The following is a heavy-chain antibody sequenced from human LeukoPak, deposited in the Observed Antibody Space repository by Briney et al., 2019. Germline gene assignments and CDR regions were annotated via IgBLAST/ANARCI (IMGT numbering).Heavy chain of an antibody. CDR1: GYTFTSYY. V-gene: IGHV1-46*01. CDR3: AKGDGDFPFDY. Sequence: ASVKVSCKASGYTFTSYYMHWVRQAPGQGLEWMGIINPSGGSTSYAQKFQGRVTMTRDMSTSTVYMELSSLRSEDTAVYYCAKGDGDFPFDYWGQGTLVPVSS. D-gene: IGHD4-17*01. J-gene: IGHJ4*02. CDR2: INPSGGST.